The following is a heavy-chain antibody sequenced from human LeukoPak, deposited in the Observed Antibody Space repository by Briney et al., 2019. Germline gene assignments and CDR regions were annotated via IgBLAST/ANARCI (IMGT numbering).Heavy chain of an antibody. J-gene: IGHJ6*03. CDR2: INHSGST. Sequence: SETLSLTCAVYGGSFSGYYWSWIRQPPGKGLEWIGEINHSGSTNYNPSLKSRVTISVDTSKNQFSLKLSSVTAADTAVYYCARRLRRGIGVAYYMDVWGKGTTVTISS. V-gene: IGHV4-34*01. CDR1: GGSFSGYY. CDR3: ARRLRRGIGVAYYMDV. D-gene: IGHD5-12*01.